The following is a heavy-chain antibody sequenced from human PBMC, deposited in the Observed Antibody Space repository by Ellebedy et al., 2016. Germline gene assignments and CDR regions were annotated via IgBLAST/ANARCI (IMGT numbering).Heavy chain of an antibody. CDR1: GGTFSSYA. Sequence: SVKVSXKASGGTFSSYAISWVRQAPGQGLEWMGRIIPILGIANYAQKFQGRVTMTRDTSTSTVYMELSSLRSEDTAVYYCASIAVAGRVYWGQGTLVTVSS. J-gene: IGHJ4*02. D-gene: IGHD6-19*01. V-gene: IGHV1-69*04. CDR3: ASIAVAGRVY. CDR2: IIPILGIA.